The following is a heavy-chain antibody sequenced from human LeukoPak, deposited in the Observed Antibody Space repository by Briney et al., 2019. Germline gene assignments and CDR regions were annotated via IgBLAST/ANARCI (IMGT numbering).Heavy chain of an antibody. CDR2: LDPNSGNT. D-gene: IGHD1-26*01. CDR1: GYTFTSYD. CDR3: ARSSVGVRRRTDY. V-gene: IGHV1-8*01. Sequence: ASVKVSCKASGYTFTSYDINWVRQGTGPGLGWMGWLDPNSGNTGYAQKFQGRVTMASSTSVSTAYMELSNMTSEDTAVYYCARSSVGVRRRTDYCGQGALVTVSS. J-gene: IGHJ4*02.